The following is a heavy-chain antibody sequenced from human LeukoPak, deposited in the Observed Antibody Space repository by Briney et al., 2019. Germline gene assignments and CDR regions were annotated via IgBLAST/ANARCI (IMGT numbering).Heavy chain of an antibody. V-gene: IGHV3-23*01. CDR2: ISGSGGST. J-gene: IGHJ4*02. CDR1: GFTFSTYK. CDR3: AKGYSGSYGYFDY. D-gene: IGHD1-26*01. Sequence: GGSLRLSCAASGFTFSTYKMSWVRQAPGKGLEWVSAISGSGGSTYYADSVKGRFTISRDNSKNTLYLQMTSLRAEDTAVYYCAKGYSGSYGYFDYWGQGTLVTVSS.